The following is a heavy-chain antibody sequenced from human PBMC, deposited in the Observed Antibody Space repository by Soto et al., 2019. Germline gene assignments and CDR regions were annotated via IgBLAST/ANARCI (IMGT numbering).Heavy chain of an antibody. CDR1: GGSITSSGYS. V-gene: IGHV4-30-2*01. CDR3: ATYPAYATYYFDY. CDR2: IYPSGTI. Sequence: HLQLQESGSGLVKPSQTLSLTCAVSGGSITSSGYSWSWIRQPPGKGLEWIGYIYPSGTILYNPSLKSRVTISVDTSNNPFSLRLTSVTAADTAVYYCATYPAYATYYFDYWGRGTLVTVSS. J-gene: IGHJ4*02. D-gene: IGHD3-16*01.